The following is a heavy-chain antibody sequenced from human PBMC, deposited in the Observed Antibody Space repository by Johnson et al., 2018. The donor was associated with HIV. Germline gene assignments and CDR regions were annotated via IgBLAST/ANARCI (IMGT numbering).Heavy chain of an antibody. Sequence: VLLVESGGGLVQPGGSLRLSCSASGFTFSSYDMHWVRQATGKGLEWVSAIGTAGDTYYPGSVKGRFTISRENAKNSLYLQMNSLRAEDTALYYCARSRGGGDYAPEAFDIWGQGTMVTVSS. V-gene: IGHV3-13*01. CDR1: GFTFSSYD. D-gene: IGHD4-17*01. CDR2: IGTAGDT. CDR3: ARSRGGGDYAPEAFDI. J-gene: IGHJ3*02.